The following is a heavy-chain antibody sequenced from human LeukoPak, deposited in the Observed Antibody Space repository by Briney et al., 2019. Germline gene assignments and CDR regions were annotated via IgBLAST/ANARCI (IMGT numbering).Heavy chain of an antibody. CDR2: INPSGGST. D-gene: IGHD1-14*01. V-gene: IGHV1-46*01. Sequence: ASVKLSCKASGYIFTNYYMHWVRQAPGQGLEWMGIINPSGGSTSYAQKLQGRGTMTTDTSTSKAYMELRSLRSDDTAVYYCASRTTGTAHLANWGQGTLVTVSS. CDR1: GYIFTNYY. J-gene: IGHJ4*02. CDR3: ASRTTGTAHLAN.